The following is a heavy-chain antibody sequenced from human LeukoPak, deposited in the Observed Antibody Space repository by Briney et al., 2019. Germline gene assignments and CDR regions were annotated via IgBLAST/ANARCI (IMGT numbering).Heavy chain of an antibody. CDR3: ARSIAVAGSFDY. D-gene: IGHD6-19*01. V-gene: IGHV3-48*01. J-gene: IGHJ4*02. Sequence: PGGSLRLSCAASGFTFSSYTMNWVRQAPGKGLEWVSYISSSSSTIYYADSVKGRFTISRDNSKNTLYLQMSSLRAEDTAVYYCARSIAVAGSFDYWGQGTLVTVSS. CDR2: ISSSSSTI. CDR1: GFTFSSYT.